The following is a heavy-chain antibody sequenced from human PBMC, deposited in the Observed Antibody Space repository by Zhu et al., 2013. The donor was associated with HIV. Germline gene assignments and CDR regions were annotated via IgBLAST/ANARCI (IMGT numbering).Heavy chain of an antibody. Sequence: VQLVESGGGVVQPGRSLRLSCAASGFTFSSYGMHWVRQAPGKGLEWVAVISYDGSNKYYADSVKGRFTISRDNSKNTLYLQMNSLRAEDTAVYYCAKGTTVATIFNWFDPWGQGTLVTVSS. D-gene: IGHD5-12*01. J-gene: IGHJ5*02. CDR1: GFTFSSYG. V-gene: IGHV3-30*18. CDR2: ISYDGSNK. CDR3: AKGTTVATIFNWFDP.